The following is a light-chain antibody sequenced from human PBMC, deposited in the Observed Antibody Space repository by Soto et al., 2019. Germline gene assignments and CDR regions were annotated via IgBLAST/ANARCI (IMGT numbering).Light chain of an antibody. CDR2: DDS. V-gene: IGKV1-5*01. J-gene: IGKJ1*01. Sequence: DFQMTLTPSTPSASVGDRVTLTCRPSQNISSRLAWFQQKPGKAPQLLIYDDSSLESGVPQRFRGSGSGTEFTLTISSVKTDDFSTYYCKQYHSYWTFGQGTRVDIK. CDR1: QNISSR. CDR3: KQYHSYWT.